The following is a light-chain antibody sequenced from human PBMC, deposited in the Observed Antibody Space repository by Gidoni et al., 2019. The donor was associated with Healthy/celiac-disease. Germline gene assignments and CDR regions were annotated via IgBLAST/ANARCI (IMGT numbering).Light chain of an antibody. Sequence: DIQMTQSPSTLSASVGDRVTITCRASQSISSWLAWYQQKPGKAPKLLIYKASSLESGFPSRFSGSGSGTEFTLTISSLQPDDFAAYYCQQYNSYLWTFGQGTKVVIK. CDR2: KAS. V-gene: IGKV1-5*03. CDR1: QSISSW. CDR3: QQYNSYLWT. J-gene: IGKJ1*01.